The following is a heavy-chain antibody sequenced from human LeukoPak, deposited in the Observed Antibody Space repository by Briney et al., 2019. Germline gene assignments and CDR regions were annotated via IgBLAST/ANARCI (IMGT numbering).Heavy chain of an antibody. CDR1: GFTFSSYT. D-gene: IGHD4-17*01. CDR2: ISTSSSYI. J-gene: IGHJ5*02. V-gene: IGHV3-21*01. Sequence: PGGSLRLSCAASGFTFSSYTMNWVRQAPGKGLEWVSSISTSSSYIYYADSMRGRFTISRDNARNSLFLQMNSLRAEDTAVYYCARGPGDSITLTNWFDPWGQGTLVTVSS. CDR3: ARGPGDSITLTNWFDP.